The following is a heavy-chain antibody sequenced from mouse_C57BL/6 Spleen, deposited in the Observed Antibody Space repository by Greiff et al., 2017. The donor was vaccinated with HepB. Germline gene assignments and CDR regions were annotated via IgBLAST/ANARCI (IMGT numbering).Heavy chain of an antibody. CDR3: TPSYDGPIDV. V-gene: IGHV14-1*01. Sequence: EVQLQQSGAELVRPGASVKLSCTASGFNIKDYYMHWVKQRPEQGLEWIGRIDPEDGDTEYAPKFQGKATMTADTTYNTAYLQLSSLTSEDTAVYYCTPSYDGPIDVWGTGTTVTVSS. J-gene: IGHJ1*03. CDR2: IDPEDGDT. D-gene: IGHD2-3*01. CDR1: GFNIKDYY.